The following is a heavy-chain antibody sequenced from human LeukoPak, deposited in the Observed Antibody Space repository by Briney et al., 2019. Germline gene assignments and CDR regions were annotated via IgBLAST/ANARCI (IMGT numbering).Heavy chain of an antibody. V-gene: IGHV1-18*01. D-gene: IGHD6-19*01. CDR1: GYTFTSYG. CDR3: ARWSWILDSSGWNAFDI. J-gene: IGHJ3*02. Sequence: GASVKVSCKASGYTFTSYGISWVRQAPGQGLEWMGWISAYNGNTNYAQKLQGRVTMTTDTSTSTAYMELRSLRSDDTAVYYCARWSWILDSSGWNAFDIWGQGTMVTVSS. CDR2: ISAYNGNT.